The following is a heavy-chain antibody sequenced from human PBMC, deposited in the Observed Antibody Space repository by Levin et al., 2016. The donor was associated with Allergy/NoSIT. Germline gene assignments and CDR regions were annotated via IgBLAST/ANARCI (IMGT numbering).Heavy chain of an antibody. D-gene: IGHD3-22*01. Sequence: PGKGLEWIGYIYYSGSTYYNPSLKSRVTISLDTSKNQFSLKLSSVTAADTAVYYCASSDSSGYYYGYWGQGTLVTVSS. V-gene: IGHV4-31*02. CDR2: IYYSGST. CDR3: ASSDSSGYYYGY. J-gene: IGHJ4*02.